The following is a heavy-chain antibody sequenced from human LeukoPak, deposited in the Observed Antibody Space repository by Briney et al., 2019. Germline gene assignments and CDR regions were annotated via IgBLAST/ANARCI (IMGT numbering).Heavy chain of an antibody. V-gene: IGHV1-2*04. J-gene: IGHJ4*02. Sequence: ASVKVSCKASGYNFTGYYMHWVRQAPGQGLEWMGWINPNSGGTNYAQKFQGWVTMTRDTSISTAYMELSRLRSDDTAVYYCARAIEMATITLDYWGQGTLVTVSS. CDR1: GYNFTGYY. D-gene: IGHD5-24*01. CDR3: ARAIEMATITLDY. CDR2: INPNSGGT.